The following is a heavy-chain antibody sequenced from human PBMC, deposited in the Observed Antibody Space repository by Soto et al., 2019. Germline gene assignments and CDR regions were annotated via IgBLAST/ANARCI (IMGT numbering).Heavy chain of an antibody. J-gene: IGHJ4*02. Sequence: EVQLLESGGGLVQPGGSLRLSCAASGFTFSSNAMSWVRQAPGKGLEWVSGISGTGASTYHADSVKGRFTISRDNSKNTLYLQMNGLRVDDTATYYCAKQTSVWPREPFDYWGQGTLVTVSS. CDR3: AKQTSVWPREPFDY. V-gene: IGHV3-23*01. D-gene: IGHD6-19*01. CDR2: ISGTGAST. CDR1: GFTFSSNA.